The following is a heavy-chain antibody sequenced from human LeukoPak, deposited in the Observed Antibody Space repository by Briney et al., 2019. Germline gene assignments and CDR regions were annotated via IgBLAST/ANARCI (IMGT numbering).Heavy chain of an antibody. CDR3: ATDTFSHGYDYVWGSYDY. CDR2: FDPEDGET. D-gene: IGHD3-16*01. CDR1: GYTLTELS. Sequence: GASVKVSCKVSGYTLTELSMHWVRQAPGKGLEWMGGFDPEDGETIYAQKFQGRVTITEDTSTDTAYMELSSLRSEDTAVYYCATDTFSHGYDYVWGSYDYWGQGTLVTVSS. J-gene: IGHJ4*02. V-gene: IGHV1-24*01.